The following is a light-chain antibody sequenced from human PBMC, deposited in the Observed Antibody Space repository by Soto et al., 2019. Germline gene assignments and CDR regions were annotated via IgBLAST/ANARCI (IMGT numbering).Light chain of an antibody. CDR2: SNY. V-gene: IGLV1-44*01. CDR1: SSNIESNT. Sequence: QAVLTQPPSASGTPGQRVTISCSGSSSNIESNTVTWYQQLPGTAPKLVIYSNYDRPSGVPDRFSGSTSGTSASLVIRGLQSEDEADYYCAAWDDSLNGYVFGDGTKLTVL. J-gene: IGLJ2*01. CDR3: AAWDDSLNGYV.